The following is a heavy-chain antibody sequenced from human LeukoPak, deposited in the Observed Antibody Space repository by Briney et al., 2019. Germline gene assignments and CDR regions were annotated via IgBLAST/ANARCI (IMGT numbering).Heavy chain of an antibody. J-gene: IGHJ4*02. D-gene: IGHD2-21*02. Sequence: PSETLSLTCTVSGGSISSYYWSWIRQPPGKGLEWIGYIQNRGNTYYNPSLKSRVTISVDTSKNQFSLRLSSVPAADTAVYYCARVEGGTGDKYYTDYWGQGTLVTVSS. CDR3: ARVEGGTGDKYYTDY. CDR2: IQNRGNT. V-gene: IGHV4-59*01. CDR1: GGSISSYY.